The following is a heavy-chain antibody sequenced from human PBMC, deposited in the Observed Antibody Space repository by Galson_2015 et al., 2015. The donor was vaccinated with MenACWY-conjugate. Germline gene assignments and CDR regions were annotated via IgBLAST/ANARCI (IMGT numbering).Heavy chain of an antibody. D-gene: IGHD3-9*01. J-gene: IGHJ4*02. CDR1: GYSFMKYA. CDR2: INAGNGET. CDR3: ARDFPDPLTGNYFDH. V-gene: IGHV1-3*01. Sequence: SVKVSCKASGYSFMKYAIHWVRQAPGQRLEWMGWINAGNGETRYSQKFQGRVSISRVTSATTAYVELSSLRSEDTAIYYCARDFPDPLTGNYFDHGGPGTLVTVSS.